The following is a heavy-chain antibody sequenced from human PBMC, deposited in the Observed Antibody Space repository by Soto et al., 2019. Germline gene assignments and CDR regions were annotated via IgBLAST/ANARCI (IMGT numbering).Heavy chain of an antibody. CDR2: IYYSGST. J-gene: IGHJ5*02. CDR1: GGSISSGGYY. Sequence: PSETLSHTCTVSGGSISSGGYYWSWIRQHPGKGLEWIGYIYYSGSTDYNPSLKSRDTISVDTSKNQFSLKLSSVTAADTAVYYCARKEELWFGELQFDPWGQGTLVTVSS. D-gene: IGHD3-10*01. V-gene: IGHV4-31*03. CDR3: ARKEELWFGELQFDP.